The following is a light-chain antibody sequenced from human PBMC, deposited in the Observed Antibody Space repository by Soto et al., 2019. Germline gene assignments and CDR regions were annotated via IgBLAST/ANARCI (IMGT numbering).Light chain of an antibody. CDR2: DAS. CDR1: PSIGNF. J-gene: IGKJ1*01. CDR3: QHYRSRSVT. V-gene: IGKV1-5*01. Sequence: DIQMTQSPSTLSASVGDRVAITCRASPSIGNFLAWFQQKPGKAPQLLIYDASNLERGVPSRFSGSGSGTEFTLTISSLQPDDFATYYYQHYRSRSVTFGQGTKVETK.